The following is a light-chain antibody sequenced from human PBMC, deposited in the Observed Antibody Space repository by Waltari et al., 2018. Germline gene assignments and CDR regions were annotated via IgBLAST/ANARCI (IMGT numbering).Light chain of an antibody. V-gene: IGKV2-28*01. J-gene: IGKJ1*01. Sequence: IVMTPSPLSLPVTPGEPASISCRSSQSLLHSNGYNLLDWYLQKPGQSPQLLIYLGSNRASGVPDRFSGSGSGTDFTLKISRVEAEDVGVYYCMQALQTPPTFGQGTKVEIK. CDR2: LGS. CDR1: QSLLHSNGYNL. CDR3: MQALQTPPT.